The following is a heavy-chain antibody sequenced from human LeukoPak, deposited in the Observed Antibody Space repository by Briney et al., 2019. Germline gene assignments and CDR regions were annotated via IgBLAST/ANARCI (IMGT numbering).Heavy chain of an antibody. J-gene: IGHJ6*03. CDR1: GGTFSSYS. Sequence: SVKVSCKASGGTFSSYSITWVRQAPGQGLEWMGGIMPLFNTANYAQQFQGRVTITTDESTSTAYMELSSLRFEDAAMYYCARVDRYHYYLDVWGKGTTVTVSS. CDR2: IMPLFNTA. CDR3: ARVDRYHYYLDV. V-gene: IGHV1-69*05.